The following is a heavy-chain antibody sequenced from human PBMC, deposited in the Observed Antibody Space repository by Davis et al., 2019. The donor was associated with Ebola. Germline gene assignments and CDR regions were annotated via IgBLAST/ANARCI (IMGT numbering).Heavy chain of an antibody. V-gene: IGHV3-48*04. CDR2: ISSSSSTI. D-gene: IGHD6-19*01. Sequence: GESLKLSCAASGFTFSSYSMNWVRQAPGKGLEWVSYISSSSSTIYYADSAKGRFTISRDNAKNSLYLQMNSLRAEDTAVYYCASMQWHEGYGMDVWGQGTTVTVSS. CDR3: ASMQWHEGYGMDV. J-gene: IGHJ6*02. CDR1: GFTFSSYS.